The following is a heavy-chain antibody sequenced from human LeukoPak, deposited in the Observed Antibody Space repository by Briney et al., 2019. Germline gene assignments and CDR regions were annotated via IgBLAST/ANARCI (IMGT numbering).Heavy chain of an antibody. V-gene: IGHV1-18*04. CDR1: GYTFNTYG. CDR2: INAYNGDT. CDR3: ARDGSGHRFDP. J-gene: IGHJ5*02. D-gene: IGHD6-25*01. Sequence: GASVKVSCKASGYTFNTYGIGWVRQAPGQGLEWMGWINAYNGDTNHAQKFQGRVTMTTDTSTTTAYMELGSLRSDDTAVYYCARDGSGHRFDPWGQGTLVTVSS.